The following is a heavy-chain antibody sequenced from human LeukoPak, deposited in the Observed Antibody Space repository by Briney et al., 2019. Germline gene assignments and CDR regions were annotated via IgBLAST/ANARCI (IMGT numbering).Heavy chain of an antibody. CDR3: ARHESGSSDPYNWFDP. CDR1: GGSISSSSYY. V-gene: IGHV4-39*01. Sequence: SETLSLTCTVSGGSISSSSYYWGWIRQPPGKGLEWFGSIYYSGSTYYNPSLKSRVTISVDTSKNQFSLKLSSVTAADTAVYYCARHESGSSDPYNWFDPWGQGTLVTVSS. D-gene: IGHD6-6*01. CDR2: IYYSGST. J-gene: IGHJ5*02.